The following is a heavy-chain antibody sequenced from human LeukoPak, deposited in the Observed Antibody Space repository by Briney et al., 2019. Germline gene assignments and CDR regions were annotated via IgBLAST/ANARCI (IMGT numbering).Heavy chain of an antibody. CDR1: GFTFSSYA. Sequence: GGSLRLSCAASGFTFSSYAMHWVRQAPGKGLEYVSAITSNGASTYYANSVKGRFTISRDNSKNTLYLQMGSLRAEDVAVYFCARALDGGRYDYWGQGTLVTVSS. CDR3: ARALDGGRYDY. J-gene: IGHJ4*02. D-gene: IGHD6-19*01. V-gene: IGHV3-64*01. CDR2: ITSNGAST.